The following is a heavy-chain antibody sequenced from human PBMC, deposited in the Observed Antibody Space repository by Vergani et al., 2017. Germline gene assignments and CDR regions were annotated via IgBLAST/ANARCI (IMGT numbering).Heavy chain of an antibody. D-gene: IGHD3-3*01. J-gene: IGHJ3*02. CDR1: GFTFDDYA. CDR3: AREGLRFLEWLPHHHDAFDI. Sequence: EVQLVESGGGLVQPGRSLRLSCAASGFTFDDYAMPWVRQAPGKGLEWVSGISWNSGSIGYADSVKGRFTISRDNAKNSLYLQMNSLRAEDTALYYCAREGLRFLEWLPHHHDAFDIWGQGTMVTVSS. CDR2: ISWNSGSI. V-gene: IGHV3-9*01.